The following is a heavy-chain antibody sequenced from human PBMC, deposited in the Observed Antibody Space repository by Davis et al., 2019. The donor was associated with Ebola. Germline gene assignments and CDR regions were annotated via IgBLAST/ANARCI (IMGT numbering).Heavy chain of an antibody. D-gene: IGHD6-6*01. CDR2: IYYSGST. Sequence: MPSETLSLTCTVSGGSISSGDYYWGWIRQPPGKGLEWIGSIYYSGSTYYNPSLKSRVTISVDTSKNQFSLKLSSVTAADTAVYYCAKESLSAREQLVFLWYFDLWGRGTLVTVSS. CDR3: AKESLSAREQLVFLWYFDL. J-gene: IGHJ2*01. V-gene: IGHV4-39*02. CDR1: GGSISSGDYY.